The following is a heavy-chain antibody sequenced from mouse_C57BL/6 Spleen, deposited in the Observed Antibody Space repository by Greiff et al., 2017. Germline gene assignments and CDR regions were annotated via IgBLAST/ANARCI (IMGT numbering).Heavy chain of an antibody. J-gene: IGHJ2*01. V-gene: IGHV1-50*01. D-gene: IGHD1-1*01. CDR2: IDPSDSYT. CDR3: ARPHYYGSHLYYFDY. CDR1: GYTFTSYW. Sequence: QVQLQQPGAELVKPGASVKLSCKASGYTFTSYWMQWVKQRPGQGLEWIGEIDPSDSYTNYNQKFKGKATLTVDTSSSTAYMQLSSLTSEDSAVYYCARPHYYGSHLYYFDYWGQGTTLTVSS.